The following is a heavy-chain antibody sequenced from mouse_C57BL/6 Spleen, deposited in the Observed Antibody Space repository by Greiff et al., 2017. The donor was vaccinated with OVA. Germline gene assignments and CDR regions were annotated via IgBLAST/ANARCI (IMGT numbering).Heavy chain of an antibody. Sequence: QVTLKVSGPGILQPSQTLSLTCSFSGFSLSTFGMGVGWIRQPSGKGLEWLALIWWDDDKYYNPALKRRPTTSTASSKNQVFLMIANVDTADTATYYGTRIARGSSYGYFDVWGTGTTVTVSS. D-gene: IGHD1-1*01. CDR1: GFSLSTFGMG. V-gene: IGHV8-8*01. CDR2: IWWDDDK. J-gene: IGHJ1*03. CDR3: TRIARGSSYGYFDV.